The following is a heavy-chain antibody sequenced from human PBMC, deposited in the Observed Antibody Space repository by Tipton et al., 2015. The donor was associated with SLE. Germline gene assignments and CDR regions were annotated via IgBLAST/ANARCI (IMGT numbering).Heavy chain of an antibody. Sequence: LRLSCAVSGYSISSGYYWGWIRQPPGKGLEWIGSIHHSGNTYYNPSLKSRVTISVDTSKNQFSLKLSSVTAADTAVYYCARAKVDIVAFDAFDIWGQGTMVTVSS. D-gene: IGHD5-12*01. V-gene: IGHV4-38-2*01. CDR2: IHHSGNT. CDR1: GYSISSGYY. J-gene: IGHJ3*02. CDR3: ARAKVDIVAFDAFDI.